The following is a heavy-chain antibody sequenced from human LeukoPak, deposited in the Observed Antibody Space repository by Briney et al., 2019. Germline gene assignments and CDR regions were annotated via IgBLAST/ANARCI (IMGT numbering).Heavy chain of an antibody. CDR2: IYNDGSTT. Sequence: GGSLRLSCAASGFMFSKSWMHWVRQVPGKGLVWGARIYNDGSTTNYADSVKGRFTISRDNAKNSLYLQMNSLRAEDTALYHCARAMVRGDYYYYYMDVWGKGTTVTISS. CDR1: GFMFSKSW. J-gene: IGHJ6*03. CDR3: ARAMVRGDYYYYYMDV. D-gene: IGHD3-10*01. V-gene: IGHV3-74*01.